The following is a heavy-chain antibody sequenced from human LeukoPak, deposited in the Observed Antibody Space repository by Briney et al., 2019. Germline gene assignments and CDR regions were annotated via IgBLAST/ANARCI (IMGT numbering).Heavy chain of an antibody. V-gene: IGHV3-15*01. D-gene: IGHD1-26*01. CDR3: TAVRWSGSFDY. CDR2: IKSKADGGTT. CDR1: RFTFSIYA. Sequence: PGGSLRLSCEASRFTFSIYAMSWVRQAPGKGLEWVARIKSKADGGTTDYAAPVKGRFTISSDDSKSTVYLQMNSLKTEDTAVYFCTAVRWSGSFDYWGQGTLVTVSS. J-gene: IGHJ4*02.